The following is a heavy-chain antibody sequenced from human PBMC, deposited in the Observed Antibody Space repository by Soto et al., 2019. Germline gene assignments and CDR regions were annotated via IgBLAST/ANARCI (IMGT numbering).Heavy chain of an antibody. CDR1: GFTFGDYA. Sequence: PGGSLRLSCTGSGFTFGDYAVNWFRQAPGKGLEWVGRIKSKFDGETIDYAAPVKGRFTISRDDSKNIVYLQMNSLNTEDTAVYYCATGLLRYYAYWGHGTLVTVSS. D-gene: IGHD3-9*01. CDR2: IKSKFDGETI. CDR3: ATGLLRYYAY. J-gene: IGHJ4*01. V-gene: IGHV3-15*01.